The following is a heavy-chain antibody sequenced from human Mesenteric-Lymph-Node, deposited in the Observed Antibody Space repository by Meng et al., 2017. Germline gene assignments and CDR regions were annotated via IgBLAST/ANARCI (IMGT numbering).Heavy chain of an antibody. CDR1: GFTVSSNY. J-gene: IGHJ6*01. CDR2: IYSGGST. D-gene: IGHD3-3*01. Sequence: GESLKISCAASGFTVSSNYMSWVRQAPGKGLEWVSVIYSGGSTYYANSVKGRFTISRNNSKNTLYLQMNSLRAEDTAVYYCATEDHWSGSLNSDFGMNVWGQGTTVTVSS. V-gene: IGHV3-66*02. CDR3: ATEDHWSGSLNSDFGMNV.